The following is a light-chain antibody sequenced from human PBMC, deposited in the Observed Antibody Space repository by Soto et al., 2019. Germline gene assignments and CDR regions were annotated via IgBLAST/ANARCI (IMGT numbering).Light chain of an antibody. CDR3: QQINSFPIA. J-gene: IGKJ5*01. CDR2: AAS. CDR1: HVISSY. Sequence: DIQLTQAPSFLSASAGDRVTITGRASHVISSYLAWYQQKPGRAPKLLIYAASTFKSGVPSSFSGSVSVTDFPLTITRLQPEDFANYYCQQINSFPIAFGQGTRLEIK. V-gene: IGKV1-9*01.